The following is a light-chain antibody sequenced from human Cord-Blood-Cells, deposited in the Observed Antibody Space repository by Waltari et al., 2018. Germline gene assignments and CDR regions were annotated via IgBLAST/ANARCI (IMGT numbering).Light chain of an antibody. Sequence: QSALTQPASVSGSPGQSITIPCTGTSSDVGGYNYVSWYQQHPGKAPKLMIYDVSNRPSGVSNRFSGSKSGNTASLTISGLQAEDEADYYCSSYTSSSTRVFGTGTQVTVL. J-gene: IGLJ1*01. CDR1: SSDVGGYNY. CDR3: SSYTSSSTRV. CDR2: DVS. V-gene: IGLV2-14*01.